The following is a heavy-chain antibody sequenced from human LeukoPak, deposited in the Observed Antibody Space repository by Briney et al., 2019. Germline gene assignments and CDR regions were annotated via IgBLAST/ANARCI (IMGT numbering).Heavy chain of an antibody. D-gene: IGHD2-2*01. J-gene: IGHJ3*02. CDR2: ISAYNGNT. Sequence: ASVKVSCKASGYTFTNYYMHWVRQAPGQGLEWMGWISAYNGNTNYAQKLQGRVTMTTDTSTSTAYMELRSLRSDDTAVYYCARGGQYQLLSAFDIWGQGTMVTVSS. V-gene: IGHV1-18*04. CDR1: GYTFTNYY. CDR3: ARGGQYQLLSAFDI.